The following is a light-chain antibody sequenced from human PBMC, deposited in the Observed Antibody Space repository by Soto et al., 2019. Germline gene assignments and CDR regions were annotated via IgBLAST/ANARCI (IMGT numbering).Light chain of an antibody. J-gene: IGKJ3*01. CDR2: AAS. CDR3: QKYSSVPV. CDR1: QDIRNF. Sequence: DIQMTQSPTSLSASVGDRVSIACRASQDIRNFVAWYQQKPGKAPKLLIYAASTLQSGVPSRFSGSGSGTDFTLTINSLQPEDVATYSCQKYSSVPVFGPGTTVGIK. V-gene: IGKV1-27*01.